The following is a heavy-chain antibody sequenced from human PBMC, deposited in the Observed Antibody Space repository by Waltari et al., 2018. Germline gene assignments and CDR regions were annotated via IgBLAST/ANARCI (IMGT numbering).Heavy chain of an antibody. D-gene: IGHD4-17*01. CDR1: GGSISSHY. Sequence: QVQLQESGPGLVKPSETLSLTCTVSGGSISSHYWSWIRQPPGKGLEWIGYIYYSGSTNYNPSLKSRVTISVDTSKNQFSRKLSSVTAADTAVYYCARDLGPLRGVGYYYYYYGMDVWGQGTTVTVSS. CDR2: IYYSGST. J-gene: IGHJ6*02. CDR3: ARDLGPLRGVGYYYYYYGMDV. V-gene: IGHV4-59*11.